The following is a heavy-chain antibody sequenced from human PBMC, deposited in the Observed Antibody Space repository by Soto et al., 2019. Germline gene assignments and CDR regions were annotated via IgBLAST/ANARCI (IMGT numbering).Heavy chain of an antibody. CDR2: ISWDGGST. D-gene: IGHD5-12*01. J-gene: IGHJ4*02. Sequence: DVQLVESGGVVVQPGGSLRLSCAASGFTFDDYAMHWVRQAPGKGLEWVSLISWDGGSTYYADSVKGRFTISRDNSKNSLYLQMNSLRAEDTALYYCAKDKGRDGYNLGRYWGQGTLVTVSS. V-gene: IGHV3-43D*04. CDR1: GFTFDDYA. CDR3: AKDKGRDGYNLGRY.